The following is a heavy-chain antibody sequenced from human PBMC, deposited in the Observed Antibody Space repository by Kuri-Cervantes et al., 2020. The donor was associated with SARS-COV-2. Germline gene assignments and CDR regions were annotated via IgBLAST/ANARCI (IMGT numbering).Heavy chain of an antibody. CDR3: TRHSSSRGDGSGSYFQYYYYYMDV. D-gene: IGHD3-10*01. CDR2: IRSKANSYAT. J-gene: IGHJ6*03. V-gene: IGHV3-73*01. Sequence: GGSLRLSCAASGFTFSSYGMHWVRQASGKGLEWVGRIRSKANSYATAYAASVKGRFTISRDDSKNTAYLQMNSLKTEDTAVYYCTRHSSSRGDGSGSYFQYYYYYMDVWGKGTTVTVSS. CDR1: GFTFSSYG.